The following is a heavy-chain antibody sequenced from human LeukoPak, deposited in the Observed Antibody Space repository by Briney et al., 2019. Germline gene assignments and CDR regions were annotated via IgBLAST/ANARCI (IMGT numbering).Heavy chain of an antibody. D-gene: IGHD4-23*01. CDR2: IIPIFGTA. J-gene: IGHJ4*02. V-gene: IGHV1-69*13. CDR1: GGTFSSYA. Sequence: ASVKVSRKASGGTFSSYAISWVRQAPGQGLEWMGGIIPIFGTANYEQKFQGRVTITADESTSTAYMELSSLRSEDTAVYYCARDLGGYGGNWGVDYWGQGTLVTVSS. CDR3: ARDLGGYGGNWGVDY.